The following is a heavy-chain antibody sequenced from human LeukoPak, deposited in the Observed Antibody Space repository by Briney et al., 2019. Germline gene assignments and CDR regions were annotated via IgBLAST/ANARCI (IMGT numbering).Heavy chain of an antibody. J-gene: IGHJ4*02. CDR3: ARARAVAGTMDY. Sequence: SETLSLTCAVYGGSFSGYYWSWIRQPPGKGLEWIGEINHSGSTNYNPSLKSRVTISVDTSENQFSLKLSSVTAADTAVYYCARARAVAGTMDYWGQGTLVTVSS. D-gene: IGHD6-19*01. V-gene: IGHV4-34*01. CDR2: INHSGST. CDR1: GGSFSGYY.